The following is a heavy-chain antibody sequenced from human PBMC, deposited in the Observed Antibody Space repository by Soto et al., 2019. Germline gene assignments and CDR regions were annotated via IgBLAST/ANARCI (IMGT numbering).Heavy chain of an antibody. CDR3: ARSISNSGYTT. Sequence: SETLSLTCTVSGGSISRGGYYWSWIRQHPGKGLEWIGYIYYSGSTYYNPSLKSRVTISVDTSKNQFSLKLSSVTAADTAVYYCARSISNSGYTTWGQGTPVTVSS. CDR1: GGSISRGGYY. V-gene: IGHV4-31*03. D-gene: IGHD5-12*01. CDR2: IYYSGST. J-gene: IGHJ5*02.